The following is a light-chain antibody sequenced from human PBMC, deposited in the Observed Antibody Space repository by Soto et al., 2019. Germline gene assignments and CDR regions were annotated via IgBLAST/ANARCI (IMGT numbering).Light chain of an antibody. Sequence: QSVLTQPASVSGSPGQSITISCTGTSSDVGDYNLVSWYQQLPGKAPKLMMYEVSHRPSGVSNRFSGSKSGNTASLTISGLLAEDEAHYYCSSHTTSSIWVFGGGTKLTVL. J-gene: IGLJ3*02. V-gene: IGLV2-14*03. CDR2: EVS. CDR3: SSHTTSSIWV. CDR1: SSDVGDYNL.